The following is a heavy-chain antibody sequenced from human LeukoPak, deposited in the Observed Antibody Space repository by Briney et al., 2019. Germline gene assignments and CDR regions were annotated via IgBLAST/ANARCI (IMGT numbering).Heavy chain of an antibody. Sequence: PGGSLRLSCAASGFTFSDYYMSWISQAPGKGLEWVSYISSSGSTINYADSVKGRFTISRDNAKNSLNLQMNSLRAEDTALYYCAKAGPGFGFDYWGQGTLVTVSS. CDR1: GFTFSDYY. J-gene: IGHJ4*02. CDR3: AKAGPGFGFDY. CDR2: ISSSGSTI. V-gene: IGHV3-11*04. D-gene: IGHD3-10*01.